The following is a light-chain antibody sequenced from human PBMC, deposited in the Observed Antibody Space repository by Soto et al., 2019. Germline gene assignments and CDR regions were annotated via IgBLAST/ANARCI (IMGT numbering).Light chain of an antibody. CDR2: EVS. V-gene: IGLV2-14*01. CDR3: SSYTSSILV. J-gene: IGLJ3*02. Sequence: QSVLTQPASVSGSPGQSITISCTGTNSDVGGYNYVSWYQQYPGKAPKLMIYEVSNRPSGVSNRFSGSKSSNTASLTISGLQAEDEADYYCSSYTSSILVFGGGTQLTVL. CDR1: NSDVGGYNY.